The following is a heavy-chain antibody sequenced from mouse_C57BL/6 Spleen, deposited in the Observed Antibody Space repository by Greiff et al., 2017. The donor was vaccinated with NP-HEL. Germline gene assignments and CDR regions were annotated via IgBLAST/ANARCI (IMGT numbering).Heavy chain of an antibody. CDR1: GYAFSSSW. Sequence: VQLQQSGPELVKPGASVKISCKASGYAFSSSWMNWVKQRPGKGLEWIGRIYPGDGDTNYNGKFKGKATLTADKSSSTTYMQLSSLTSEDSAVYFCARSQGGYYFDYWGPGTTRTVSS. CDR2: IYPGDGDT. V-gene: IGHV1-82*01. J-gene: IGHJ2*01. CDR3: ARSQGGYYFDY.